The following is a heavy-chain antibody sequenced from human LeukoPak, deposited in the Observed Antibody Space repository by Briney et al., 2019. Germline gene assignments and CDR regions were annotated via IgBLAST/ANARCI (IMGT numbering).Heavy chain of an antibody. CDR3: ARGKMATIRY. CDR2: INLDGSEK. J-gene: IGHJ4*02. Sequence: PGGSLRLSCTGSGFTLRSFWMSWVRQAPGKGLEGVANINLDGSEKNYVASVKGRFTISRDNAENSLYLQMNSLRAEDTGVYYCARGKMATIRYWGQGTLVTVSS. CDR1: GFTLRSFW. V-gene: IGHV3-7*01. D-gene: IGHD5-24*01.